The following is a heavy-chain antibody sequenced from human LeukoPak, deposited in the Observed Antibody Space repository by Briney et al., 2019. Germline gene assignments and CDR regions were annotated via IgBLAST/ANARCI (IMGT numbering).Heavy chain of an antibody. J-gene: IGHJ2*01. CDR2: IIPILGIA. D-gene: IGHD2-21*02. CDR3: AREVTSNWFFDL. Sequence: SVKVSCKASGGTFSSYAITWVRQAPGQGLEWMGRIIPILGIAKNAQKSQGRVTITADKSTSTAYMELSSLRSEDTAVYYCAREVTSNWFFDLWGRGTLVTVSS. CDR1: GGTFSSYA. V-gene: IGHV1-69*04.